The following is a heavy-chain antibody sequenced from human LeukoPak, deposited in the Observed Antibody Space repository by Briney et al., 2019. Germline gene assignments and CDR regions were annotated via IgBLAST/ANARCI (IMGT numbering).Heavy chain of an antibody. D-gene: IGHD2-2*01. J-gene: IGHJ4*02. V-gene: IGHV3-30*03. CDR2: ISYDGSNK. CDR3: AREYCSSTSCYALDY. CDR1: GFTFSSYG. Sequence: PGGSLRLSCAASGFTFSSYGMHWVRQAPGKGLEWVAVISYDGSNKYYADSVKGRFTISRDNSKNTLYLQMNSLRAEDTAVYYCAREYCSSTSCYALDYWGQGTLVTVSS.